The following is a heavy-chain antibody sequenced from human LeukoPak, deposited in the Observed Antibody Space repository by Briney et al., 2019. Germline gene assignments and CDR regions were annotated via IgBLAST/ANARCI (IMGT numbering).Heavy chain of an antibody. CDR3: ARGRVSSDYGAVWFDP. CDR1: GGSISSYY. J-gene: IGHJ5*02. CDR2: IYTSGST. V-gene: IGHV4-4*07. Sequence: SETLSLTCTVSGGSISSYYWSWIRQPAGKGLDWIGRIYTSGSTNYSPSLKSRVTISVDKAEDQFSLKLNSVTAGDAAVYYCARGRVSSDYGAVWFDPWGQGTLVTVSS. D-gene: IGHD4/OR15-4a*01.